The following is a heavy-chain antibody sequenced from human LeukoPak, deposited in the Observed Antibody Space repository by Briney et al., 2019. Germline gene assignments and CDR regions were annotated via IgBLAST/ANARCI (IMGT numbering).Heavy chain of an antibody. J-gene: IGHJ3*02. CDR3: ARVPRYYDSSGYLVDGGAFDI. CDR1: GGSISSGGYS. V-gene: IGHV4-30-4*07. Sequence: SETLSLTCAVSGGSISSGGYSWSWIRQPPGKGLEWIGYIYYSGSTYYNPSLKSRVTISVDTSKNQFSLKLSSVTAADTAVYYCARVPRYYDSSGYLVDGGAFDIWGQGTMVTVSS. CDR2: IYYSGST. D-gene: IGHD3-22*01.